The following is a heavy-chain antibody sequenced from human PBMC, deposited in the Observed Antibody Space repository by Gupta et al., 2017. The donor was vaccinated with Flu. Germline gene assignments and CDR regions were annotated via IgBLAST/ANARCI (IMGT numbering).Heavy chain of an antibody. V-gene: IGHV4-39*02. CDR2: IYYSGST. J-gene: IGHJ4*02. CDR1: GGSISSSSYY. Sequence: QLQLQESGPGLVQPSETLSLTCTVSGGSISSSSYYWGWIRQPPGKGLEWIGSIYYSGSTYYNPSLKSRVTISVDTSKNQFSLKLSSVTAADTAVYYCARDTTRDGRFHWIDYWGQGTLVTVSS. D-gene: IGHD5-24*01. CDR3: ARDTTRDGRFHWIDY.